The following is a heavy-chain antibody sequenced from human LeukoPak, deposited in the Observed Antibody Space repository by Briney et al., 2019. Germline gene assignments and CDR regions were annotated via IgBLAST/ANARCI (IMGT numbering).Heavy chain of an antibody. J-gene: IGHJ4*02. CDR1: GFTFNNDW. V-gene: IGHV3-7*01. Sequence: GGSLRLSCAASGFTFNNDWMNWVRQTPGKGLEWVANIKDDGSEKYYLDSVKGRFTISRDNAKNSLYLQMNGLRAEDTAVYYCARVAWPYYFDSWGQGTLVTVSS. CDR3: ARVAWPYYFDS. CDR2: IKDDGSEK.